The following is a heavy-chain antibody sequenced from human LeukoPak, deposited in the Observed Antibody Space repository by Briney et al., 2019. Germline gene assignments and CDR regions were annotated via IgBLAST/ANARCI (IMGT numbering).Heavy chain of an antibody. CDR3: ARRRPPHYFDY. Sequence: PSETLSLTCTVSGGSISSSSYYWGWIRQPPGKGLEWIGSVYYSGSTYYNPSLKSRVTISVDTSKNQFSLKLSSVTAADTAVYYCARRRPPHYFDYWGQGTLVTVSS. CDR2: VYYSGST. CDR1: GGSISSSSYY. J-gene: IGHJ4*02. V-gene: IGHV4-39*01.